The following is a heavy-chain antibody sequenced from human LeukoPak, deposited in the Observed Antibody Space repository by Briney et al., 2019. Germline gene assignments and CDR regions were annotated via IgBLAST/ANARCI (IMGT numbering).Heavy chain of an antibody. J-gene: IGHJ5*02. CDR2: MNPNSGNT. D-gene: IGHD5-24*01. CDR1: GYTLTSYD. CDR3: ARVIKDVEDGYNWSPNWFDP. Sequence: GASVKVSCKASGYTLTSYDINWVRQATGQGLEWMGWMNPNSGNTGYAQKFQGRVTITRNTSISTAYMELSSLRSEDTAVYYCARVIKDVEDGYNWSPNWFDPWGQGTLVTVSS. V-gene: IGHV1-8*03.